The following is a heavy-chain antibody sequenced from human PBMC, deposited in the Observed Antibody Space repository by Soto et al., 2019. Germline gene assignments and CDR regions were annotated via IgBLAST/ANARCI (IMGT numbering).Heavy chain of an antibody. J-gene: IGHJ4*02. V-gene: IGHV1-46*01. Sequence: QVQLVQSGAEVKEPGTSVKLSCKASGFTFSDFYMHWVRQAPGQGLEWMGIINPSGAHTTYAQKFRGRVTMTRDPSTSTLYLELSSLTSDAAAVYFCARIQCSGGSCYFDFDYWGQGTLLTVSS. D-gene: IGHD2-15*01. CDR1: GFTFSDFY. CDR2: INPSGAHT. CDR3: ARIQCSGGSCYFDFDY.